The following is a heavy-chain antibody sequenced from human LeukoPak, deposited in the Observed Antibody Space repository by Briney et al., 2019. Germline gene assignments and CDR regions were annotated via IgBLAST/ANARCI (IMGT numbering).Heavy chain of an antibody. D-gene: IGHD5-24*01. J-gene: IGHJ5*02. CDR3: ARDNSVRDEAWWFNP. CDR1: GYAFTSYG. Sequence: ASVKVSCKASGYAFTSYGISWVRQAPGQGLEWMGWISAYNGNTNYAQKLQGRVTMTTDTSTSTAYMELSSLRSEDTAVYYCARDNSVRDEAWWFNPWGQGTLVTVSS. CDR2: ISAYNGNT. V-gene: IGHV1-18*01.